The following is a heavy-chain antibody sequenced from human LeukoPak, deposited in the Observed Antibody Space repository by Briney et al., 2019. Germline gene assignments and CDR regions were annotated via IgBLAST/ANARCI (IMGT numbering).Heavy chain of an antibody. CDR3: ASDYPYGDYAY. CDR2: IIPIFGTA. D-gene: IGHD4-17*01. V-gene: IGHV1-69*05. J-gene: IGHJ4*02. CDR1: GGTFSSYT. Sequence: ASVKVSCKASGGTFSSYTISWVRQAPGQGLERMGRIIPIFGTANYAQKFQGRVTITTDGSTSTAYMELSSLRSEDTAVYYCASDYPYGDYAYWGQRTLVTVSS.